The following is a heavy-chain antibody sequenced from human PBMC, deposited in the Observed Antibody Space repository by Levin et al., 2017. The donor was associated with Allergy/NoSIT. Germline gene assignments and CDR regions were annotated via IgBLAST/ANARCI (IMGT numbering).Heavy chain of an antibody. CDR1: GGSISSYY. CDR2: IYYSGST. Sequence: SETLSLTCTVSGGSISSYYWSWIRQPPGKGLEWIGYIYYSGSTNYNPSLKSRVTISVDTSKNQFSLKLSSVTAADTAVYYCARDARSLRHSPSRYFDYWGQGTLVTVSS. CDR3: ARDARSLRHSPSRYFDY. J-gene: IGHJ4*02. D-gene: IGHD3-3*02. V-gene: IGHV4-59*01.